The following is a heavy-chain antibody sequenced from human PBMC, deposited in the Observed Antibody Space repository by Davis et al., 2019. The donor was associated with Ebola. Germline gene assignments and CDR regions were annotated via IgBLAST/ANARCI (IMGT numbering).Heavy chain of an antibody. J-gene: IGHJ4*02. Sequence: PGGSLRLSCAASGFTFSSYSMNWVRQAPGKGLEWVSYISSSSTIYYADSVKGRFTISRDNAKNSLYLQMNSLRDEDTAVYYCARDHVAARLTLDYWGQGTLVTVSS. CDR2: ISSSSTI. CDR1: GFTFSSYS. V-gene: IGHV3-48*02. D-gene: IGHD6-6*01. CDR3: ARDHVAARLTLDY.